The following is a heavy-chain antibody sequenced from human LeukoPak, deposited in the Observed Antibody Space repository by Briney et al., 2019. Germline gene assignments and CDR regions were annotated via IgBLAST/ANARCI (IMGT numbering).Heavy chain of an antibody. Sequence: GSLSLSCVVSGFTVSNKYMSWVRQSPGKGLEWVLIIYTGGSTYYADSVKGRFTIPRDISKNTLYLQMNSLRAEDTALYYCARGYCSGGNCYDYWGQGTLVTVSS. CDR1: GFTVSNKY. D-gene: IGHD2-15*01. CDR2: IYTGGST. CDR3: ARGYCSGGNCYDY. J-gene: IGHJ4*02. V-gene: IGHV3-66*01.